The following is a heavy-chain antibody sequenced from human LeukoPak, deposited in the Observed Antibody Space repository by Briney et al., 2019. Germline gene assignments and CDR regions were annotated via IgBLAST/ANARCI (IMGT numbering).Heavy chain of an antibody. V-gene: IGHV3-21*01. D-gene: IGHD1-7*01. CDR1: GFTFSSYS. CDR2: SSSSSSYI. CDR3: ARAHNWKYGTFDY. J-gene: IGHJ4*02. Sequence: GGSLRLSCAASGFTFSSYSMNWVRQAPGKGLEWVSSSSSSSSYIYYADSVKGRFTIFRDNAKNSLYLQMNSLRAEDTAVYYCARAHNWKYGTFDYWGQGTLVTVSS.